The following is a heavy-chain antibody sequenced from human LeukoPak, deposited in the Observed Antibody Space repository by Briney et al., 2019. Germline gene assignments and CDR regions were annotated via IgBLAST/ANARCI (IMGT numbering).Heavy chain of an antibody. Sequence: ASVKVSCKASGGTFSSYAISWVRQAPGQGLEWMGGIIPIFGTANYAQKFQGRVTITTDESTSTAYMEQSSLRSEDTAVYYCARDRSPWRDFIAARPRWFDPWGQGTLVTVSS. D-gene: IGHD6-6*01. J-gene: IGHJ5*02. CDR1: GGTFSSYA. CDR2: IIPIFGTA. CDR3: ARDRSPWRDFIAARPRWFDP. V-gene: IGHV1-69*05.